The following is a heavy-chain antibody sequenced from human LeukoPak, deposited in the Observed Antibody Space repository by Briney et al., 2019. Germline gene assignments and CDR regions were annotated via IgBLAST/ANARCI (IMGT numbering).Heavy chain of an antibody. CDR1: GCSFTSYW. V-gene: IGHV5-51*01. D-gene: IGHD3-9*01. Sequence: GESLKISCKGSGCSFTSYWIGWARQMPGKGLEWMGIIYPGDSDTRYSPSFQGQVTISADKSISTAYLQWSSLKASDTAMYYCARLSADWLNWFDPWGQGTLVTVSS. CDR2: IYPGDSDT. CDR3: ARLSADWLNWFDP. J-gene: IGHJ5*02.